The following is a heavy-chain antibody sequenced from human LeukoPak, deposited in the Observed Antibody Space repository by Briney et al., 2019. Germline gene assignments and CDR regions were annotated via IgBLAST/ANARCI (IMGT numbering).Heavy chain of an antibody. D-gene: IGHD5-24*01. CDR2: IYSGGST. Sequence: GGSLRLSCAASGFTVSSNYMSWVRQAPGKGLEWVSVIYSGGSTYYADSVKGRFTISRDNSKNTLYIQMNSLRAEDTAVYYCARDGRDGYNFRRGYFDYWGQGTLVTVSS. CDR1: GFTVSSNY. J-gene: IGHJ4*02. CDR3: ARDGRDGYNFRRGYFDY. V-gene: IGHV3-53*01.